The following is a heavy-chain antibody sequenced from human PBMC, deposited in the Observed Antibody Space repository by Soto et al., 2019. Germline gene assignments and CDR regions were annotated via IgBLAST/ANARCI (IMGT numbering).Heavy chain of an antibody. CDR3: ARGPRESGEWLLFDY. CDR1: GGTFSSYA. J-gene: IGHJ4*02. V-gene: IGHV1-69*06. Sequence: GASVKVSCKASGGTFSSYAISWVRQAPGQGLEWMGGIIPIFGTANYAQKFQGRVTITADKSTSTAYMELSSLRSEDTAVYYCARGPRESGEWLLFDYWGQGALVTSPQ. D-gene: IGHD3-3*01. CDR2: IIPIFGTA.